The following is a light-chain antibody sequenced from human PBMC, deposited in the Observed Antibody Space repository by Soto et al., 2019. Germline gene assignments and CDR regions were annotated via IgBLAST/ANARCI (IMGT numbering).Light chain of an antibody. CDR3: QQYGSSPPP. J-gene: IGKJ3*01. Sequence: EIVLTQSPGALSLSPGERATLSCRASQSVSSSYLAWYQQKPGQAPRLLIYGASSRATDIPDRFSGSGSGTDLTLTISRLEPEDFAVYYCQQYGSSPPPFGPGTKVDI. V-gene: IGKV3-20*01. CDR2: GAS. CDR1: QSVSSSY.